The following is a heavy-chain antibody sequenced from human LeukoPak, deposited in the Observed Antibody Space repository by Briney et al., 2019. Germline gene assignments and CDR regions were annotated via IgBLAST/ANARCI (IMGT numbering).Heavy chain of an antibody. Sequence: SETLSLTCTVSGGSISSGRYYWSWIRQPAGKGLEWIGRIYTSGSTNYNPSLKSRVTISVDTSKNQFSLKLSSVTAADTAVYYCARAKTTVTTWDLDYWGQGTLVTVSS. D-gene: IGHD4-17*01. CDR2: IYTSGST. V-gene: IGHV4-61*02. CDR1: GGSISSGRYY. J-gene: IGHJ4*02. CDR3: ARAKTTVTTWDLDY.